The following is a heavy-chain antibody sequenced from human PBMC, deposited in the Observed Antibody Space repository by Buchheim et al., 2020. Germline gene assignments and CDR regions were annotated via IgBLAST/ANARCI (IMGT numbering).Heavy chain of an antibody. Sequence: EVQLLESGGGLVQPGGSLRLSCEASGFTFNSYAMSWVRQAPGKGLEWVSAISASGGSTYYADSVKGRFTISRDNSKNTLYVQLNSLRAEDTAVYYCAKGGREQWLWGYYYGLDVWGQGTT. CDR2: ISASGGST. D-gene: IGHD6-19*01. J-gene: IGHJ6*02. CDR3: AKGGREQWLWGYYYGLDV. CDR1: GFTFNSYA. V-gene: IGHV3-23*01.